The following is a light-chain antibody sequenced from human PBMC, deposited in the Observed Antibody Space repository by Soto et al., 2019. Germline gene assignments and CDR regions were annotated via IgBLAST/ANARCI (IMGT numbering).Light chain of an antibody. CDR1: QDISNF. V-gene: IGKV1-33*01. CDR3: QQYSHLIT. Sequence: DIQMTQSPSSLSASVGDRVTVTCQASQDISNFLNWFQQKPGRAPKLLIYDASNLETGVPSRFSGSGSGTDFTFTISSLQPEGIATYYCQQYSHLITFGQGTRLEIK. J-gene: IGKJ5*01. CDR2: DAS.